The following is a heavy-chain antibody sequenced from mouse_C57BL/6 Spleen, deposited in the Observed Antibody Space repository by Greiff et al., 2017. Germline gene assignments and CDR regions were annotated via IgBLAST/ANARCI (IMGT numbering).Heavy chain of an antibody. Sequence: QVQLQQPGAELVKPGASVKMSCKASGYTFTSYWITWVKQRPGQGLEWIGDIYPGSGSTNYNEKFKSKATLTVDTSSSTAYMQLSSLTSEDSAVYYCARVYYDYAWFAYWGKGTLVTVSA. J-gene: IGHJ3*01. CDR1: GYTFTSYW. D-gene: IGHD2-4*01. CDR2: IYPGSGST. CDR3: ARVYYDYAWFAY. V-gene: IGHV1-55*01.